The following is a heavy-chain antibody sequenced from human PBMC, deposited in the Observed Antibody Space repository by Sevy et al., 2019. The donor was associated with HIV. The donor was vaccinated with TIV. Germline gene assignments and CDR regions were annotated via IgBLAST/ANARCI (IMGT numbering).Heavy chain of an antibody. Sequence: ASVKVSCKASGYTFTNYYMYWVRQAPGQGLEWMGIIKLSGDSTTYAEKFQGRVIMTRDTSTSTVYMELSSLRSEDTAIYYCARGYVGDYWGQGTLVTVSS. D-gene: IGHD3-9*01. CDR2: IKLSGDST. V-gene: IGHV1-46*01. CDR1: GYTFTNYY. CDR3: ARGYVGDY. J-gene: IGHJ4*02.